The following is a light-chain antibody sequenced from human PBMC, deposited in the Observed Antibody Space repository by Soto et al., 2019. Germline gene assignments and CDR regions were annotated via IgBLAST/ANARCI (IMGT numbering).Light chain of an antibody. V-gene: IGKV3-20*01. CDR3: HQYGISPPT. J-gene: IGKJ1*01. CDR2: GVS. CDR1: QSVSSSD. Sequence: EVVLTQSPGTLSLSPGERATLSCRASQSVSSSDLAWYQQKPGQAPRLLISGVSNRATGTPDRFSGSGSGTDFTLTITSLEPEDFAVFYCHQYGISPPTFGQGTKVEI.